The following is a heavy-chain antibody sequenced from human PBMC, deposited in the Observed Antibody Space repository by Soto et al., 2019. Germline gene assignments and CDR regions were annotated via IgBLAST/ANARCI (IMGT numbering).Heavy chain of an antibody. Sequence: QVQLVESGGGVVHPGRSLRLSCVGSGFTFSNFAMDWVRQAPGKGLEWVATISFDGSDVSYRDSVKGRFTISRDISRNTVFLQMDSLRAEDTAVYYCAKDRQYPRDYFHYWGQGTLVTVSS. D-gene: IGHD4-4*01. CDR2: ISFDGSDV. CDR3: AKDRQYPRDYFHY. J-gene: IGHJ4*02. V-gene: IGHV3-30*18. CDR1: GFTFSNFA.